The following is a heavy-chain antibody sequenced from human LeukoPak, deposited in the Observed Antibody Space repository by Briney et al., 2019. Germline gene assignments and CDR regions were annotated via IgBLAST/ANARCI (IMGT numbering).Heavy chain of an antibody. J-gene: IGHJ4*02. CDR2: IYPGDSDS. CDR1: GYSFTSYW. D-gene: IGHD3-9*01. Sequence: GESLKISCKGSGYSFTSYWIGWVRQMPGKGLGWMGIIYPGDSDSRYSPSFQGQVTISADKSISTAYLQWSSLKASDTAMYYCARLQQYYDILTGPVDYWGQGTLVTVSS. CDR3: ARLQQYYDILTGPVDY. V-gene: IGHV5-51*01.